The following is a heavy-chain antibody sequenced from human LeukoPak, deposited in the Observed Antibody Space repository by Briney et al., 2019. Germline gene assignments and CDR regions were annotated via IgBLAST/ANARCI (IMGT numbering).Heavy chain of an antibody. CDR1: GFTFSNAW. D-gene: IGHD2-8*01. CDR2: IKSKTDGGTT. CDR3: NVVIGGLGTNGFTGYY. V-gene: IGHV3-15*01. J-gene: IGHJ4*02. Sequence: GGSLRLSCAASGFTFSNAWMGWVRQAPGKGLEWVGRIKSKTDGGTTDYAAPVKGRFTISRDDSKNTLYLQMNSLKTEDTAVYYCNVVIGGLGTNGFTGYYWGQGTLVTVSS.